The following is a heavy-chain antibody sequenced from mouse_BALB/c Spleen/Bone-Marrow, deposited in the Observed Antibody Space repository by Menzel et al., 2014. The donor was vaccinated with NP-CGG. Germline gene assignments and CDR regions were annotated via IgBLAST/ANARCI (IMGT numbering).Heavy chain of an antibody. J-gene: IGHJ2*01. D-gene: IGHD4-1*01. CDR3: ARLGRDY. V-gene: IGHV1S29*02. Sequence: VQLQQSVPELVTPGASVKIFCKASGYTFTDYNTHWVKQSHGKSLEWIGYIYPYNGGTGYNQKFKSKATVTVDNSSSTAYMELRSLTSEDSAGYCCARLGRDYWGQGTTLTVSS. CDR2: IYPYNGGT. CDR1: GYTFTDYN.